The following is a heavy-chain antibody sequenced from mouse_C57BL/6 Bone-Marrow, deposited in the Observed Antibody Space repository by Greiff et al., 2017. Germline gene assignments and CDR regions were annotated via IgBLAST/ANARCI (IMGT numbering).Heavy chain of an antibody. CDR2: IRSKSNNYAT. V-gene: IGHV10-1*01. CDR1: GFSFNTYA. J-gene: IGHJ3*01. Sequence: DVHLVESGGGLVQPKGSLKLSCAASGFSFNTYAMNWVRQAPGKGLEWVARIRSKSNNYATYYADSVKDRFTISRDDSESMLYLQMNNLKTEDTAMYYCVRSGFAYWGQGTLVTVSA. CDR3: VRSGFAY.